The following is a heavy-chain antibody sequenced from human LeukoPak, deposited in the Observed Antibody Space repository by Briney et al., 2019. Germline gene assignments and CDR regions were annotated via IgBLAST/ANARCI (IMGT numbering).Heavy chain of an antibody. CDR2: INPNSGST. V-gene: IGHV1-2*02. CDR3: AREGGGRDAVQSAYFDY. CDR1: GYTFTGYY. J-gene: IGHJ4*02. D-gene: IGHD1-1*01. Sequence: ASVKVSCKASGYTFTGYYMHWVRQAPGQGLEWMGWINPNSGSTNYAQKFQGRVTMTRDTSISTVYMELSRLRSDDTAVYFCAREGGGRDAVQSAYFDYWGQGTLVTVSS.